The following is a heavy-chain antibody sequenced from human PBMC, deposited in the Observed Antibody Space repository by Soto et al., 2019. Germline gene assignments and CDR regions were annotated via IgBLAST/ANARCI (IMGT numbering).Heavy chain of an antibody. CDR2: IYYRGST. J-gene: IGHJ5*02. Sequence: SETLSLTCTVSGGSISSSYWSWIRQPPGRGLEWIGDIYYRGSTNYNPSLESRVTISIDTSKTQFSLKVSSVTAADTAVYYCGRYAGYVDSWGQATLVTVSS. V-gene: IGHV4-59*01. CDR1: GGSISSSY. D-gene: IGHD2-2*01. CDR3: GRYAGYVDS.